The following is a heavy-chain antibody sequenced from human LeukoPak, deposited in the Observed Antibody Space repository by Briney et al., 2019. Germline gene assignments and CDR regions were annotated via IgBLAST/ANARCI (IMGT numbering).Heavy chain of an antibody. D-gene: IGHD6-13*01. CDR3: ARGLYSCSWYWLVFDY. CDR1: GYSFTSYW. CDR2: IYPGDSDT. J-gene: IGHJ4*02. Sequence: GESLKISCKGSGYSFTSYWIGWVRQMPGKGLEWMGIIYPGDSDTRYSPSFQGQVTISADKSISTAYLQWSSLKASDTAMYYCARGLYSCSWYWLVFDYWGQGTLVTVSS. V-gene: IGHV5-51*01.